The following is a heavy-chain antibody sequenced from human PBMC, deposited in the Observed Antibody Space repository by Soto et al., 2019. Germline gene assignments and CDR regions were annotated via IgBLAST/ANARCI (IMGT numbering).Heavy chain of an antibody. V-gene: IGHV3-23*01. CDR2: ISGSGSST. J-gene: IGHJ4*02. D-gene: IGHD7-27*01. CDR1: GFTFSGYS. Sequence: PGGSLRLSCAASGFTFSGYSMNWVRQAPGKGLEWVSTISGSGSSTYSADSVKGRFTISRDNSKNTLYLQMNSLRVEDTAIYYCAKAWGIDYWGQGTLVTVSS. CDR3: AKAWGIDY.